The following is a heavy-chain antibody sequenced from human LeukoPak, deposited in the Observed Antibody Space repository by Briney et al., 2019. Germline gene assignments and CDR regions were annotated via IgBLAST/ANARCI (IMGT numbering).Heavy chain of an antibody. Sequence: GRPLRLSCAASGFTFDDYAMHWVRQAPGKGLEWVAGISWSSGNIGYADSVKGRFTISRDNAENSLHLQMNRLRTEDTALYFCARDAWRRAFNYGMDVWGQGTTVAVSS. J-gene: IGHJ6*02. CDR3: ARDAWRRAFNYGMDV. D-gene: IGHD5-12*01. CDR1: GFTFDDYA. CDR2: ISWSSGNI. V-gene: IGHV3-9*01.